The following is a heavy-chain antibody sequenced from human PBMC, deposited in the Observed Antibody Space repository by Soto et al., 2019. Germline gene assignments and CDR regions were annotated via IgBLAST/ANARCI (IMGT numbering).Heavy chain of an antibody. Sequence: SETLSLTCAVYGGSFSGYYWSWIRQPPGKGLEWIGEINHSGSTNYNPSLKSRVTISVDTSKNQFSLKLSSVTAADTAVYYCARKSHWFRGWYNYFDYWGQGTLVTVSS. J-gene: IGHJ4*02. CDR1: GGSFSGYY. CDR2: INHSGST. V-gene: IGHV4-34*01. D-gene: IGHD6-19*01. CDR3: ARKSHWFRGWYNYFDY.